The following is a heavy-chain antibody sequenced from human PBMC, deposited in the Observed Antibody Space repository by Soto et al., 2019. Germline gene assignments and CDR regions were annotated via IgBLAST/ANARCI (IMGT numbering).Heavy chain of an antibody. J-gene: IGHJ4*02. V-gene: IGHV5-10-1*01. CDR3: ARHEMATDYFDY. Sequence: GESLKISCKGSGYSSTSYWISWVRQMPGKGLEWMGRIDPSDSYTNYSPSFQGHVTISADKSISTAYLQWSSLKASDTAMYYCARHEMATDYFDYWGQGTLVTVSS. D-gene: IGHD5-12*01. CDR1: GYSSTSYW. CDR2: IDPSDSYT.